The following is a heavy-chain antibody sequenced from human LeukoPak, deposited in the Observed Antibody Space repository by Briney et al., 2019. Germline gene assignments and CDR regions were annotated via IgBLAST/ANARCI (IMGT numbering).Heavy chain of an antibody. J-gene: IGHJ4*02. CDR1: GGTFSSYT. CDR2: IIPILGIA. D-gene: IGHD6-6*01. CDR3: ARARGSSSSDY. V-gene: IGHV1-69*02. Sequence: ASVKVSCKASGGTFSSYTISWVRQAPGQGLEWMGRIIPILGIANYAQKFQGRVTITADKSTSTAYMELSSLRSEDTAVYYRARARGSSSSDYWGQGTLVTVSS.